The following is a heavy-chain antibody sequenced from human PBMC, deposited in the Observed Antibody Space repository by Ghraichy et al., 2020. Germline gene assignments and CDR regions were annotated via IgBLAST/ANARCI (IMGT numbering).Heavy chain of an antibody. CDR1: GGSFSNYY. V-gene: IGHV4-34*01. Sequence: SETLSLTCAVYGGSFSNYYWTWIRQAPGKGLEWIGEIHQTGRATYNPSLEGRVTISLDTSKNQFSLNLTSVAAADTAVYYCARDVSWRSTAKYYFDYWGQGTLVIVSS. J-gene: IGHJ4*02. CDR2: IHQTGRA. D-gene: IGHD1-26*01. CDR3: ARDVSWRSTAKYYFDY.